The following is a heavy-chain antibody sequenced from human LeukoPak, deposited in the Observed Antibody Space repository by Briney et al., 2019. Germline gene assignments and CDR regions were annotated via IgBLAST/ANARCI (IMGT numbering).Heavy chain of an antibody. V-gene: IGHV4-31*03. Sequence: SQTLSLTCTVSGSSISSGGYYWSWIRQHPGKGLEWIGYIYYNGSTYYNPSLKSRVTISVDTSKNQFSLKLSSVTAADTAVYYCARALWFGELSTNNWFDPWGQGTLVTVSS. J-gene: IGHJ5*02. CDR2: IYYNGST. CDR3: ARALWFGELSTNNWFDP. D-gene: IGHD3-10*01. CDR1: GSSISSGGYY.